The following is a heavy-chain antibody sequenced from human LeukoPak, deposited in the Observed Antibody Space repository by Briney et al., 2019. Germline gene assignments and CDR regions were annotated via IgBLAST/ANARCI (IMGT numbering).Heavy chain of an antibody. CDR1: GFTFTYA. J-gene: IGHJ3*02. Sequence: GGSLRLSCAASGFTFTYAMSWVRQAPGKGLEWVSVTYTGGNSYYADSVKGRFIISRDISKNTLYLQMNSLRAEDSALYYCARGGRGSAAVVAPRSFDIWGQGTMVTVSS. D-gene: IGHD3-22*01. CDR3: ARGGRGSAAVVAPRSFDI. CDR2: TYTGGNS. V-gene: IGHV3-53*01.